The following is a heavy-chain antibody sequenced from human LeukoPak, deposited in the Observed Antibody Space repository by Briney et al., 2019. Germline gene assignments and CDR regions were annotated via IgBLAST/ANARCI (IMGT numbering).Heavy chain of an antibody. V-gene: IGHV3-21*01. J-gene: IGHJ6*04. CDR3: ARDWSGWDV. CDR2: ISSSSTYI. CDR1: GFTFSSYS. Sequence: PGGSLRLSCIASGFTFSSYSMNWVRQAPGKGLEWVSSISSSSTYIYYADSVKGRFTISRDDAKSSLYLQMNSRRAEDTAVYYCARDWSGWDVWGKGTTVTVSS. D-gene: IGHD3-3*01.